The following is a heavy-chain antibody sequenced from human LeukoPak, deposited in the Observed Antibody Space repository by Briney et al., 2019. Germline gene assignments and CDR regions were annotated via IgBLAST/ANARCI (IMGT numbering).Heavy chain of an antibody. CDR3: ARMHYGSGIPGSDWFDP. CDR1: GFTFSSYS. CDR2: ISSSSSTI. Sequence: GGSLRLSCAASGFTFSSYSMNWVRQAPGKGLEWVSYISSSSSTIYYADSVKGRFTISRDNAKNSLYLQMNSLRDEDTAVYYCARMHYGSGIPGSDWFDPWGQGTLVTVSS. J-gene: IGHJ5*02. D-gene: IGHD3-10*01. V-gene: IGHV3-48*02.